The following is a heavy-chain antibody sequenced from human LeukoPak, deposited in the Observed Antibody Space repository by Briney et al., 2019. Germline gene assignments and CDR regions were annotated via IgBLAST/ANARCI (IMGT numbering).Heavy chain of an antibody. D-gene: IGHD3-22*01. CDR3: ATYYDTTGTFDC. CDR1: GRSIKTYH. CDR2: IYYSAST. J-gene: IGHJ4*02. V-gene: IGHV4-59*01. Sequence: SETLSLTRTVSGRSIKTYHWSWIPQPPGKGLEWIGYIYYSASTNYNPSHKSRVTISVDTSKNQFSLKLSSVTAADTAVYYCATYYDTTGTFDCWGEGTLVTVS.